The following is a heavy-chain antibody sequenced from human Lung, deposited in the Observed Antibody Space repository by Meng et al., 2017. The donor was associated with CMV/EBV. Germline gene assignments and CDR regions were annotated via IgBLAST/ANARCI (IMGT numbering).Heavy chain of an antibody. Sequence: SETLSLXXTVSGGSISSYYWSWIRQRPGKGLEWIGYIYYSGSTNYNPSLKSRVTISVDTSKNQFSLKLSSVTAADTAVYYCARDLGYCSSTSCYYYYGMDVWGQGTXVTVSS. V-gene: IGHV4-59*01. D-gene: IGHD2-2*01. CDR2: IYYSGST. J-gene: IGHJ6*02. CDR1: GGSISSYY. CDR3: ARDLGYCSSTSCYYYYGMDV.